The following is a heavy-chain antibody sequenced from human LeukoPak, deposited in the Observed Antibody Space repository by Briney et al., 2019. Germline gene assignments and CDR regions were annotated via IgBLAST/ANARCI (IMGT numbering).Heavy chain of an antibody. V-gene: IGHV3-7*01. J-gene: IGHJ5*02. CDR2: IKQDGSEK. D-gene: IGHD3-10*01. CDR3: ARDHYHGVGWFGP. Sequence: GGSLRLSCAASGFTFSTYWMTWVRQAPGKGLEWVANIKQDGSEKFYVDSVTGRFTISRDNAKNSLYLQMDSLRAEDTAVYYCARDHYHGVGWFGPWGQGTLVTVSS. CDR1: GFTFSTYW.